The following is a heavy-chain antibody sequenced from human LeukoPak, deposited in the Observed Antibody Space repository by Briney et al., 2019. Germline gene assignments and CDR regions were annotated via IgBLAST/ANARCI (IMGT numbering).Heavy chain of an antibody. CDR2: ISSSSSYI. Sequence: GGSLRLSCAASGFTFSSYSMNWVRQAPGKGLEWVSSISSSSSYIYYADSVKGRFTISRDNAKNSLYLQMNSLGAEDTAVYYCARDQGFDWLLRLVDYWGQGTLVTVSS. J-gene: IGHJ4*02. CDR1: GFTFSSYS. V-gene: IGHV3-21*01. CDR3: ARDQGFDWLLRLVDY. D-gene: IGHD3-9*01.